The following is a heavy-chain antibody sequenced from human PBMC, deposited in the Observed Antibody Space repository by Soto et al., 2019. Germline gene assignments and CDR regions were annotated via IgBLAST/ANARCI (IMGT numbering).Heavy chain of an antibody. J-gene: IGHJ6*03. Sequence: SETLSLTCAVYGGSFSGYYWSWIRQPPGKGLEWIGEINHSGSTNYNPSLKSRVTISVDTSKNQFSLKLSSVTAADTAVYYCARGRDGDYYYYYYYYMDVWGKGTTVTVSS. CDR3: ARGRDGDYYYYYYYYMDV. D-gene: IGHD4-17*01. CDR2: INHSGST. V-gene: IGHV4-34*01. CDR1: GGSFSGYY.